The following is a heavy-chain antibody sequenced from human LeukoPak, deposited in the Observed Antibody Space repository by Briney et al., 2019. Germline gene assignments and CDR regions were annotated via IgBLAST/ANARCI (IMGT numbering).Heavy chain of an antibody. V-gene: IGHV4-59*12. CDR1: GGSIHNNY. CDR2: IYHSGST. CDR3: AREKDREAYYYDSSGYIPSFDY. J-gene: IGHJ4*02. Sequence: SETLSLTCTVSGGSIHNNYWSWIRQPPGKGLEWIGYIYHSGSTYYNPSLKSRVTISVDRSKNQFSLKLSSVTAADTAVYYCAREKDREAYYYDSSGYIPSFDYWGQGTLVTVSS. D-gene: IGHD3-22*01.